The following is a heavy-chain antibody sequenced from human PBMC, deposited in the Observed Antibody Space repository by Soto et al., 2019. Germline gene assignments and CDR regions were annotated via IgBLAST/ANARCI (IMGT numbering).Heavy chain of an antibody. CDR3: ANRRGGGTNHRSLRLDS. CDR1: GFTFSTYA. Sequence: GGSLRLSCAASGFTFSTYAMSWVRQAPGTGPEWVSTITDTAGATYYADCVKARFTISRDNSKNTLYLQMNSLRAEDTALFYSANRRGGGTNHRSLRLDSWDQGAVKAVSS. V-gene: IGHV3-23*01. CDR2: ITDTAGAT. D-gene: IGHD1-26*01. J-gene: IGHJ4*02.